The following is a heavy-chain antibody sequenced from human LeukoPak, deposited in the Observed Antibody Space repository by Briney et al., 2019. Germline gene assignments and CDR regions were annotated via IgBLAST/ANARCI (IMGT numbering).Heavy chain of an antibody. CDR1: GGSISSYY. V-gene: IGHV4-59*01. D-gene: IGHD3-22*01. Sequence: IPSETLSLTCTVSGGSISSYYWSWIRQPPGKGLEWIGYIYYSGSTNYNPSLKSRVTISVDTSKNQFSLKLSSVTAADTAVYYCARLKYYYDSSGYRAEYFQHWGQGTLVTVSS. CDR2: IYYSGST. CDR3: ARLKYYYDSSGYRAEYFQH. J-gene: IGHJ1*01.